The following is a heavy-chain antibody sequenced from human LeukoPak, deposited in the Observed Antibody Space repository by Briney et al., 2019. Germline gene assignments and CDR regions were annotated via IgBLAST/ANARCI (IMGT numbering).Heavy chain of an antibody. CDR3: VALLRGIGY. J-gene: IGHJ4*02. Sequence: SGYYWGWVRQPPGKGLEWIGRSRNEGHSYSTDFAASVRGRAALSRDHSRDSLYLQINSLRTDDTAVYYCVALLRGIGYWGQGTLVTVSS. CDR2: SRNEGHSYST. D-gene: IGHD3-10*01. CDR1: SGYY. V-gene: IGHV3-72*01.